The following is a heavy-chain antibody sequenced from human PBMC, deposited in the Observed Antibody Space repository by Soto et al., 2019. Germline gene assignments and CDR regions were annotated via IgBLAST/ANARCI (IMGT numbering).Heavy chain of an antibody. D-gene: IGHD2-2*01. J-gene: IGHJ6*03. Sequence: SVTLSLTCAVYGGSFSGYYWSWIRQPPGKGLEWIGEINHSGSTNYNPSLKSRVTISVDTSKNQFSLKLSSVTAADTAVYYCARGRCSSTSCYYYYMDVWGKGTTVTVSS. CDR1: GGSFSGYY. CDR2: INHSGST. V-gene: IGHV4-34*01. CDR3: ARGRCSSTSCYYYYMDV.